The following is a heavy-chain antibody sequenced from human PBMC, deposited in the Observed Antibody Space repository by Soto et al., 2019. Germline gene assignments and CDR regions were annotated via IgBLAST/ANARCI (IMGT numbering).Heavy chain of an antibody. CDR1: GGTFSSYA. V-gene: IGHV1-69*01. CDR3: AREGTTAPQDGFYYYGMDV. J-gene: IGHJ6*02. Sequence: QVQLVQSGAEVRKPGSSVKVSCKASGGTFSSYAITWVRQAPGQGLEWMGGIIPIFGSTNYAQKFQGRVTITADESTSTAYMELSSLRSADTAVSYCAREGTTAPQDGFYYYGMDVWGQGTTVTVSS. D-gene: IGHD5-18*01. CDR2: IIPIFGST.